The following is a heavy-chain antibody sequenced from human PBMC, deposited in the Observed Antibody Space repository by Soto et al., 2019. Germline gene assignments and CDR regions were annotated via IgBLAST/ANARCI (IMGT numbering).Heavy chain of an antibody. V-gene: IGHV3-74*01. CDR2: IKGDESTT. J-gene: IGHJ6*02. CDR1: EFTFSNYW. Sequence: EVQLVESGGGLVQPGGSLRLSCAASEFTFSNYWMHWVRQAPGKGLVWVSRIKGDESTTNYADSVKGRFTISRDNAKNTLYLQMNSVRAEDTGVYYCARGVPGHDATDVWGQGTTVTVSS. D-gene: IGHD1-1*01. CDR3: ARGVPGHDATDV.